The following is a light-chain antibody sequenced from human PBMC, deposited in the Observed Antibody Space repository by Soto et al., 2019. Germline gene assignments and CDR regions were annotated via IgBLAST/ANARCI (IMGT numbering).Light chain of an antibody. CDR3: QQYGSSPRT. Sequence: EIVLTQSPGTLSLSPGERATLSCRASQSVSSSHLAWYQQKAGQAPRLLIYGASSRATGIPDRFSGSGSGIDFTLIISRLEPEDFAVYYCQQYGSSPRTFGQGTKVEVK. V-gene: IGKV3-20*01. CDR2: GAS. J-gene: IGKJ1*01. CDR1: QSVSSSH.